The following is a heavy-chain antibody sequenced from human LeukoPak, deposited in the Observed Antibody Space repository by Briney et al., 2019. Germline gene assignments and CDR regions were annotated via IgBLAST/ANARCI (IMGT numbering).Heavy chain of an antibody. J-gene: IGHJ4*02. CDR3: ATEYCTNGVCRRYYFDY. Sequence: PGGSLRLSCAASGFTFSSYGMHWVRQAPGKGLEWVAFIRYDGSNKYYADSVKGRFTISRDNSKNTLYLQMNSLRAEDTAEYYCATEYCTNGVCRRYYFDYWGQGTLVTVSS. V-gene: IGHV3-30*02. CDR1: GFTFSSYG. D-gene: IGHD2-8*01. CDR2: IRYDGSNK.